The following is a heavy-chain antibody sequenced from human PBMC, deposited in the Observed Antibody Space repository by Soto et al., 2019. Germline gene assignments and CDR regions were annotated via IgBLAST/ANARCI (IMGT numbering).Heavy chain of an antibody. Sequence: ELQLLESGGGLVQRGGSLRLSCAASKFTFSTYAMTWVRQAPGKGLEWVSDISGSGDNTYYADSVKGRFTISRDNSKSTLYLQMNSLRAEDTAVYYCAKDMVLCTGTRCARYFEKWGRGTLVTVSS. CDR2: ISGSGDNT. D-gene: IGHD2-2*01. CDR3: AKDMVLCTGTRCARYFEK. V-gene: IGHV3-23*01. J-gene: IGHJ4*02. CDR1: KFTFSTYA.